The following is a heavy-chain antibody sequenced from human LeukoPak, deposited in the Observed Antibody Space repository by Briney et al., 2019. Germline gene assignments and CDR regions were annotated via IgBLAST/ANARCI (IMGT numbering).Heavy chain of an antibody. J-gene: IGHJ4*02. CDR2: IKQDGSEK. V-gene: IGHV3-7*01. D-gene: IGHD7-27*01. Sequence: GGSLRLSCAASGFTFSSYWMSWVRQAPGKGLEWVAYIKQDGSEKYYVDSVKGRFTISRDSAKNSLYLQMNSLRAEDTAVYYCARVGAPPPNWGKFDYWGQGTLVTVSS. CDR3: ARVGAPPPNWGKFDY. CDR1: GFTFSSYW.